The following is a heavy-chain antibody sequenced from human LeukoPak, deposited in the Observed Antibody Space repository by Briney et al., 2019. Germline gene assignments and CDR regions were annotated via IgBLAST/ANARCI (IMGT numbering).Heavy chain of an antibody. CDR3: ARDIAGSYYNGVDY. D-gene: IGHD3-10*01. J-gene: IGHJ4*02. Sequence: GGSLRLSCAPSGFTFSNHGMHWVRQAPGKGLEWVAVIWYDGSKMYYGDSVKGRFTISRDNSMDTLFLEMNSLRAEDTAVYYCARDIAGSYYNGVDYWGQGTLVTVSS. CDR2: IWYDGSKM. V-gene: IGHV3-33*01. CDR1: GFTFSNHG.